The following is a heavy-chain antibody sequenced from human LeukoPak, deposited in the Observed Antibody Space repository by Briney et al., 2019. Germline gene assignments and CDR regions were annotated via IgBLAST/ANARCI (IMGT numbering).Heavy chain of an antibody. CDR2: INHSGST. Sequence: SETLSLTCAVYGGSFSGYYWSWIRQPPGKGLEWIGEINHSGSTNYNPSLKSRVTISVDTSKNQFSLKLSSVTAADTAVYYCARGWEGFDPWGQGTLVTVSS. D-gene: IGHD1-26*01. CDR3: ARGWEGFDP. CDR1: GGSFSGYY. J-gene: IGHJ5*02. V-gene: IGHV4-34*01.